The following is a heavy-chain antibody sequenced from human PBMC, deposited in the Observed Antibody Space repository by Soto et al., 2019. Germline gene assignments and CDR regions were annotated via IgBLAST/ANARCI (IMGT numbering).Heavy chain of an antibody. D-gene: IGHD1-7*01. CDR2: ISYSADKT. V-gene: IGHV3-23*01. CDR3: ARRARTATTNWGAFDI. Sequence: GGSLRLSCAASGFTFSNYVMNWVRQAPGKGLEWVSTISYSADKTFYADSVKGRFTISRDNSRDTLFLQMNSLRADDAAVYYCARRARTATTNWGAFDIWGQGTMVTVS. CDR1: GFTFSNYV. J-gene: IGHJ3*02.